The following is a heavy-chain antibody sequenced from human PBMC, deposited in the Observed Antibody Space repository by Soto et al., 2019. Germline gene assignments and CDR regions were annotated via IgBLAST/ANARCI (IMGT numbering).Heavy chain of an antibody. V-gene: IGHV3-23*01. Sequence: GGSLRLSCAASGFTFSSRPMSWVRQAPGKGLEWVAAIAESGGGAAYVGSVEGRFTISRDNVKNMLYLQMNSLRVEDTAMYYCAKRSIAARTDAFDIWGQGTMVTVSS. D-gene: IGHD6-6*01. CDR3: AKRSIAARTDAFDI. CDR1: GFTFSSRP. CDR2: IAESGGGA. J-gene: IGHJ3*02.